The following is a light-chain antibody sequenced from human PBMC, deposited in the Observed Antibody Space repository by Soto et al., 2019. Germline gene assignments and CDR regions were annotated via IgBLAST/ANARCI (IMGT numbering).Light chain of an antibody. Sequence: EIVMTQSPATLSVSPGERATLSCRASQSVSSNLAWYQQKPGQAPRLLIYGASTRATGIPARFSGSGSGTDFTLTISSLQSEDFAVYYCQQYNNWPQTFGQATKVQIK. CDR2: GAS. CDR1: QSVSSN. V-gene: IGKV3-15*01. CDR3: QQYNNWPQT. J-gene: IGKJ1*01.